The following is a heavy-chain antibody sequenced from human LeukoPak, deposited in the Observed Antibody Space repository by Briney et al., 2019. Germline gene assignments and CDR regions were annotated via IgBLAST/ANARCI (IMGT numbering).Heavy chain of an antibody. Sequence: SETLSLTCTVSGGSISSGSYYWSWIRQPAGKGLEWIGRIYTSGSTNYNPSLKSRVTISVDTSKNQFSLKLSSVTAADTAVYYCARGEMVRGVINPWGQGTLVTVSS. CDR1: GGSISSGSYY. J-gene: IGHJ5*02. CDR3: ARGEMVRGVINP. V-gene: IGHV4-61*02. D-gene: IGHD3-10*01. CDR2: IYTSGST.